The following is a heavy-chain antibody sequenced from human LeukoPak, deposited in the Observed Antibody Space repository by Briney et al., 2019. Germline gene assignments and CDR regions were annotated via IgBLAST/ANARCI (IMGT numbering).Heavy chain of an antibody. V-gene: IGHV5-51*01. CDR2: IYPGDSDT. CDR3: ARQQWLVSNWFDP. Sequence: GESLKISCKGSGYSFTSYWIGWVRQMPGKGLEWMGIIYPGDSDTRYSPSFQGQVTISADKFISTAYLQWSSLKASDTAMYYCARQQWLVSNWFDPWGQGTLVTVSS. J-gene: IGHJ5*02. CDR1: GYSFTSYW. D-gene: IGHD6-19*01.